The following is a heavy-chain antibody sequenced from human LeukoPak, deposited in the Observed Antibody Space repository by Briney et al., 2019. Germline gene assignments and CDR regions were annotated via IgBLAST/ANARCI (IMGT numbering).Heavy chain of an antibody. CDR1: GYSFTSYW. V-gene: IGHV5-51*01. D-gene: IGHD5-24*01. CDR3: ARHVEMATIATSYFDY. CDR2: IYPGDSDT. J-gene: IGHJ4*02. Sequence: GEALKIFRKSSGYSFTSYWIGWVRQRPGKGLEGVGIIYPGDSDTIYSPSFQGQATIPADKSISTAYLQWSSLKASDTAMYYCARHVEMATIATSYFDYWGQGTLVTVSS.